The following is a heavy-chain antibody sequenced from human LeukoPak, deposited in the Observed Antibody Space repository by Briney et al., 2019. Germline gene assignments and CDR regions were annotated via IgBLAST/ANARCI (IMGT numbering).Heavy chain of an antibody. D-gene: IGHD2/OR15-2a*01. CDR1: GFTFRSYS. J-gene: IGHJ4*02. Sequence: PGGSLRLSCAASGFTFRSYSMNWVRQAPRKGLEWVSSISSSISYKDYADSVKGRFTISRDNAKNSLYLQMNSLRAEDTAVYYCARVIASAYYFDYWGQGTLVTVSS. V-gene: IGHV3-21*01. CDR2: ISSSISYK. CDR3: ARVIASAYYFDY.